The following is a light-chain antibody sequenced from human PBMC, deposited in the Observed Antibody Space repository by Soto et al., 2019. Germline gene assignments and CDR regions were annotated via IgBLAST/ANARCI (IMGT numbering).Light chain of an antibody. J-gene: IGLJ3*02. CDR1: NSDVGAYNF. CDR2: DVT. V-gene: IGLV2-14*03. CDR3: SSFTSDTTWV. Sequence: QSALTQPASVSGSPGQSITISCTGTNSDVGAYNFVSWYQQHPGKAPKLMIYDVTNRPSGVSSRFSGSKSGNTASLTISGLLGEDEADYYCSSFTSDTTWVFGGGTQLTVL.